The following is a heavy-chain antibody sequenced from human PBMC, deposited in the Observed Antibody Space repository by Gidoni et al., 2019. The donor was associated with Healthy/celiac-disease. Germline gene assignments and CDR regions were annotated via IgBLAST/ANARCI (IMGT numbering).Heavy chain of an antibody. Sequence: QVQLVESGGGVVQPGRSLRLSCAASGCTFRSNGMHWVRQATGKGLEWVAVIWCVGSNKYSAASVKGRFTISRDNSKNTLYLQMNSLRAEDTAVYYCARDVGYDFWSGYYTNNWFDPWGQGTLVTVSS. CDR3: ARDVGYDFWSGYYTNNWFDP. CDR2: IWCVGSNK. J-gene: IGHJ5*02. D-gene: IGHD3-3*01. V-gene: IGHV3-33*01. CDR1: GCTFRSNG.